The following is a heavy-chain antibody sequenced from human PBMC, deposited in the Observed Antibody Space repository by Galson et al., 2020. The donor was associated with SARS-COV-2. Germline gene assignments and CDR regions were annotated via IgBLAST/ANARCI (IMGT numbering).Heavy chain of an antibody. CDR1: GFTFSNAW. V-gene: IGHV3-15*01. Sequence: ETLSLTCAASGFTFSNAWMSWVRQAPGKGLEWVGRIKSKTDGGTTDYAAPVKGRFTISRDDSKNTLYLQMNSLKTEDTAVYYCTTEHLELLWFAGIYYFDYWGQGTLVTVSS. CDR2: IKSKTDGGTT. CDR3: TTEHLELLWFAGIYYFDY. J-gene: IGHJ4*02. D-gene: IGHD3-10*01.